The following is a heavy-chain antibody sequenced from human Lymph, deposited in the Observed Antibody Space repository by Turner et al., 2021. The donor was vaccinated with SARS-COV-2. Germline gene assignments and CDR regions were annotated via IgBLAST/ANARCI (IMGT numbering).Heavy chain of an antibody. Sequence: QVQLQVSAPVLVRPSETLSLTCTVSGVSLSSQSWSWFRQSPGRGLEWIGYFIKNGSVDDNATFRSRVTITVETTKNKLSLNLISMTAADKAVYYCARHQGSTSGYDHGMNVWGQGTAVIVSS. J-gene: IGHJ6*02. CDR3: ARHQGSTSGYDHGMNV. CDR2: FIKNGSV. V-gene: IGHV4-59*08. D-gene: IGHD1-1*01. CDR1: GVSLSSQS.